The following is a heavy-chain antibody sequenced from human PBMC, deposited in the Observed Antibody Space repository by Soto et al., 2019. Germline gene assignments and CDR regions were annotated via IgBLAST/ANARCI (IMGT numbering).Heavy chain of an antibody. J-gene: IGHJ5*02. D-gene: IGHD2-2*01. CDR3: ARDPPHCSSTSCGPFDP. CDR1: GFTFSSYG. Sequence: GGSLRLSCAASGFTFSSYGMHWVRQAPGKGLEWVAVIWYDGSNKYYADSVKGRFTISRDNSKNTLYLQMNSLRAEDTAVYYCARDPPHCSSTSCGPFDPWGQGTLVTVSS. V-gene: IGHV3-33*01. CDR2: IWYDGSNK.